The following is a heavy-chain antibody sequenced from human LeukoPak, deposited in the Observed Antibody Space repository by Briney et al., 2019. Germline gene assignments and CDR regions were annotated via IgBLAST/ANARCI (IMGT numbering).Heavy chain of an antibody. CDR3: AKDEDIVATAPFDY. V-gene: IGHV3-30*18. J-gene: IGHJ4*02. Sequence: PGRSLRLSCAASGFTFSSYGMHWVRQAPGKGLEWVAVISYDGSNKYYADSVKGRFTISRDNSKNTLYLQMNSLRAEDTAVYYCAKDEDIVATAPFDYWGQGTLVTVSS. CDR2: ISYDGSNK. CDR1: GFTFSSYG. D-gene: IGHD5-12*01.